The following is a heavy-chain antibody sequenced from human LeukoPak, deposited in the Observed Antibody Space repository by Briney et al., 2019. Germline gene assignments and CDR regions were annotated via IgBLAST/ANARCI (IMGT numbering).Heavy chain of an antibody. CDR1: GGSFSGYY. Sequence: PSETLSLTCAVYGGSFSGYYWSWIRQPPGKGLEWIGEINHSGSTNYNPSLKSRVTISVDTSKNQFSLKLSSVTAADTAVYYCAREVIEMATIRYFDYWGQGTLVTVSS. CDR2: INHSGST. CDR3: AREVIEMATIRYFDY. J-gene: IGHJ4*02. D-gene: IGHD5-24*01. V-gene: IGHV4-34*01.